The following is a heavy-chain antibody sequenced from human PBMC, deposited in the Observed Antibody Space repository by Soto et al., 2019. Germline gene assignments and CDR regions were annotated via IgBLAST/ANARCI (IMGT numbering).Heavy chain of an antibody. D-gene: IGHD6-13*01. Sequence: QVQLVQSGAEVKKPGSSVKVSCKASGGTFNIYTIIWVRQAPGQGLEWMGRIIPLLAITNYAQRFQDRVTITAETSTSTAYMDLSSLTSEDTAVYYCALGSWSAETFDIWGQGTLGTVSS. CDR2: IIPLLAIT. CDR1: GGTFNIYT. J-gene: IGHJ3*02. V-gene: IGHV1-69*02. CDR3: ALGSWSAETFDI.